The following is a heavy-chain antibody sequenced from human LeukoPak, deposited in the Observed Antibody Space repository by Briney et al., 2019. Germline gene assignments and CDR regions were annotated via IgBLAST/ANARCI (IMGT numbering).Heavy chain of an antibody. V-gene: IGHV3-30*02. J-gene: IGHJ4*02. CDR2: IRYDGSIK. D-gene: IGHD1-26*01. CDR3: AKLTPGSVGATF. CDR1: GFTFSSYG. Sequence: GGSLRLACAASGFTFSSYGMHWVRQTPGKGLEWVAFIRYDGSIKHYADSVKGRFTISRDNSKNTLYLQMNSLRAEDTAVYYCAKLTPGSVGATFWGQGTLVTVSS.